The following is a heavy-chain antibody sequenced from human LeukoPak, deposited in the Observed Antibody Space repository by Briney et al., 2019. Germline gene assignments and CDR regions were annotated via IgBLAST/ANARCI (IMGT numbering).Heavy chain of an antibody. V-gene: IGHV1-2*02. CDR1: GYSFTAFY. CDR2: IHPRRGDT. Sequence: SVKVSCKTSGYSFTAFYIHWVRQAPGQGLEWMGWIHPRRGDTNYAQKFQGRVTMTRDTSISTAYLDLSSLRSDDTAVYYCARDGDYGTGSYYRGCIDSWGQGTPVTVSP. CDR3: ARDGDYGTGSYYRGCIDS. J-gene: IGHJ4*02. D-gene: IGHD3-10*01.